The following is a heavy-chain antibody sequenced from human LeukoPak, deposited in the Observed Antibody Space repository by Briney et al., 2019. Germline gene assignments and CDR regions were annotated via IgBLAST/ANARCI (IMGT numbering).Heavy chain of an antibody. CDR1: GFTFSSYW. D-gene: IGHD6-6*01. Sequence: GGSLRLSCAASGFTFSSYWMHGVRQAPGKGLGWVSRINSDGSSTSYADSVKGRFTISRDNAKNTLYLQMNSLRAEDTAVYYCARVWQLGLDYWGQGTLVTVSS. V-gene: IGHV3-74*01. CDR2: INSDGSST. CDR3: ARVWQLGLDY. J-gene: IGHJ4*02.